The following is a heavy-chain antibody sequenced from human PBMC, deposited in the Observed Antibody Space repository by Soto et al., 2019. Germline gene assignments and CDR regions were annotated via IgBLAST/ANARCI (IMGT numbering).Heavy chain of an antibody. D-gene: IGHD6-13*01. CDR3: ARSIAAAVDFDY. CDR2: ISAYNGNT. Sequence: QVQLVQSGAEVKKPGASVKVSCKASGYTFTSYGISGVRQAPGTGLEWMGWISAYNGNTNYAQKLQGRVTMTTDTASSTAYMELRSVRSDDTAVYYCARSIAAAVDFDYWGQGTLVTVSA. CDR1: GYTFTSYG. V-gene: IGHV1-18*01. J-gene: IGHJ4*02.